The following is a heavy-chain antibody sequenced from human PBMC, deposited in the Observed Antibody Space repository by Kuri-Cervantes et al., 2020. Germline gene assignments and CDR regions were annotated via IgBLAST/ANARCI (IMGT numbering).Heavy chain of an antibody. V-gene: IGHV4-38-2*01. CDR3: ARHRGNAYGKMWDFDY. CDR1: GYPISTGYY. J-gene: IGHJ4*02. Sequence: SETLSLTCDVFGYPISTGYYWGWVRQPPGKGLECIGSVFHTGTAYYNPSLRSRVTISVDTSKNQFSLTLNSVTAADTAVYYCARHRGNAYGKMWDFDYWGQGNLVTVSS. D-gene: IGHD5-18*01. CDR2: VFHTGTA.